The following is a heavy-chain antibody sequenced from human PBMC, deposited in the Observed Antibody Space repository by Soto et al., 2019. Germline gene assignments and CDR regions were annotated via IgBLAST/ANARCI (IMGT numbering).Heavy chain of an antibody. V-gene: IGHV3-23*01. J-gene: IGHJ4*02. CDR1: GFTFSNYA. CDR3: ARGDSYYDFGIEC. D-gene: IGHD3-3*01. Sequence: EVHLLESGGGLVQRGGSLRLSCAVSGFTFSNYAMSWVRQAPGKGLEWVTSISGSGARTYYADSVKGRITTSRDNSKNTLFLQESSLRDEDTAVYYCARGDSYYDFGIECWGQGTVVTVSS. CDR2: ISGSGART.